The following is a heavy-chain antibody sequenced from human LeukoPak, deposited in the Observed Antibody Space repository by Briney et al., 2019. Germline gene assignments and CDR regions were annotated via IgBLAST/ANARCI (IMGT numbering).Heavy chain of an antibody. D-gene: IGHD2-2*01. V-gene: IGHV4-30-4*08. CDR2: IYYSGST. J-gene: IGHJ6*03. CDR1: GGSISSGDYY. CDR3: ARDIVVVPPDSWYYMGV. Sequence: SQTLSLTCTVSGGSISSGDYYWSWIRQPPGKGLEWIGYIYYSGSTYYNPSLKSRVTISVDTSKNQFSLKLSSVTAADTAVYYCARDIVVVPPDSWYYMGVWGKGTTVTVSS.